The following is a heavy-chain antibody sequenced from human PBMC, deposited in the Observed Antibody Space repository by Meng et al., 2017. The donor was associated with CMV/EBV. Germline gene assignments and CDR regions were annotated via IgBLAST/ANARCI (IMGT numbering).Heavy chain of an antibody. J-gene: IGHJ5*02. D-gene: IGHD2-15*01. CDR1: GGSFSGYY. CDR2: INHSGST. Sequence: GSLRLSCAIYGGSFSGYYWSWIRQPPGKGLEWIGEINHSGSTNYNPSLKSRVTISVDTSKNQFSLKLSSVTAADTAVYYCARKVYPYCSGGSCYSGYNWFDPWGQGTLVTVSS. V-gene: IGHV4-34*01. CDR3: ARKVYPYCSGGSCYSGYNWFDP.